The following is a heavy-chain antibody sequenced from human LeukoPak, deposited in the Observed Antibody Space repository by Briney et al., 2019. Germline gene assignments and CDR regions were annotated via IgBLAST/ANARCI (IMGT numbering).Heavy chain of an antibody. J-gene: IGHJ6*02. CDR1: GFTFSNYA. D-gene: IGHD3-9*01. V-gene: IGHV3-23*01. Sequence: GGSLRLSCAASGFTFSNYAMNWVRQAPGKGLEWVSAISDSGRTYYADSVKGRFTISRDNSKNTLYLQMNTLRVEDTAVYYCTRDLMDYDVSTGLHHYYMDVWGQGTTVTVSS. CDR2: ISDSGRT. CDR3: TRDLMDYDVSTGLHHYYMDV.